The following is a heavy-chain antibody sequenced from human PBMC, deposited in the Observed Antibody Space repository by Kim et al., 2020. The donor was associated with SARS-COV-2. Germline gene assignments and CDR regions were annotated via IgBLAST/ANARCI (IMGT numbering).Heavy chain of an antibody. D-gene: IGHD2-2*01. Sequence: ADAVKGGFTTSRDNAKNSLILQMSSLQAADTAVYYCARGLYCTSTGCFFEYWGQGTLVTVSS. CDR3: ARGLYCTSTGCFFEY. V-gene: IGHV3-48*03. J-gene: IGHJ4*02.